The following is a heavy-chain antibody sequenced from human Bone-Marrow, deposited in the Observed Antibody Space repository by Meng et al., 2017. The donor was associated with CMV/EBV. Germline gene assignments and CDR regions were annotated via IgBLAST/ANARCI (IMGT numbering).Heavy chain of an antibody. D-gene: IGHD3-22*01. CDR2: IRYDGSNK. Sequence: GGSLRLSCAASGFTFSSYGMHWVRQAPGKGLEWVAFIRYDGSNKYYADSVKGRFTISRDNSKNTLYLQMNSLRAEDTAVYYCARGGSGYYGDDAFDIWGQGTMVTGSS. J-gene: IGHJ3*02. CDR3: ARGGSGYYGDDAFDI. CDR1: GFTFSSYG. V-gene: IGHV3-30*02.